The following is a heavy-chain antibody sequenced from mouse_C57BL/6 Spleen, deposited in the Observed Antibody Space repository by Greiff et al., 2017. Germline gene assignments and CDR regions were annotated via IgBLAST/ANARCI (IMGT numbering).Heavy chain of an antibody. V-gene: IGHV5-4*01. CDR3: ARDEGLLRPFDY. Sequence: EVQLQQSGGGLVKPGGSLKLSCAASGFTFSSYAMSWVRQTPEKRLEWVATISDGGSYTYYPDNVKGRFTISRDNAKSNLYLQMSHLKSEDTAMYYCARDEGLLRPFDYWGQGTTHTVSS. CDR2: ISDGGSYT. J-gene: IGHJ2*01. D-gene: IGHD1-2*01. CDR1: GFTFSSYA.